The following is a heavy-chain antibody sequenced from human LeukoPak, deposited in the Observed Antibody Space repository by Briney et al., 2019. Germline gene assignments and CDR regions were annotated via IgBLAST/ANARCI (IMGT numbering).Heavy chain of an antibody. Sequence: SETLSLTCTVSGGSISSYYWSWIWQPPGKGLEWIGSIYYSGSTYYNPSLKSRVTISVDTSKNQFSLKLSSVTAADTAVYYCARWPRGWYYFDYWGQGTLVTVSS. CDR1: GGSISSYY. J-gene: IGHJ4*02. D-gene: IGHD5-24*01. CDR3: ARWPRGWYYFDY. V-gene: IGHV4-59*05. CDR2: IYYSGST.